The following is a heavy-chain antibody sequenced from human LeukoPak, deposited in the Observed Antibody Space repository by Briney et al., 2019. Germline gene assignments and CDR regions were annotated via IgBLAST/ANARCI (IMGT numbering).Heavy chain of an antibody. Sequence: GSLRLSCAASGFTFSDYYMSWIRQAPGKGLEWIGTFYHGGSTYYNPSLKSRVTISVDTSKNQFSLKLSSVTAADTAVYYCARDYHNVGSGFLFDIWGQGTMVTVSS. CDR2: FYHGGST. V-gene: IGHV4-38-2*02. J-gene: IGHJ3*02. CDR3: ARDYHNVGSGFLFDI. D-gene: IGHD3-22*01. CDR1: GFTFSDYY.